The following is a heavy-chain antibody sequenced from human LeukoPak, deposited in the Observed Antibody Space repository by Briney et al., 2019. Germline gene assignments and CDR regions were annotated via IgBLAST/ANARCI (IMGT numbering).Heavy chain of an antibody. CDR2: VSSTSSTI. J-gene: IGHJ4*02. Sequence: GGSLRLSCAASGFTFSTYTMSWVRQAPGKGLEWVSHVSSTSSTINYADSVKGRFTISRDNAKNSLYLQMNSLRDEDTALYFCARSRTYDYWGQGTLVTVSS. CDR1: GFTFSTYT. CDR3: ARSRTYDY. V-gene: IGHV3-48*02.